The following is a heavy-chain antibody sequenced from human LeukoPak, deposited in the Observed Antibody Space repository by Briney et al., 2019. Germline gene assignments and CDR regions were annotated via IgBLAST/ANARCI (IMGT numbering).Heavy chain of an antibody. V-gene: IGHV3-30*03. CDR2: ISDDGSNK. CDR3: ARTAAGIVVVTAIEGEYYFDY. J-gene: IGHJ4*02. D-gene: IGHD2-21*02. Sequence: GGSLRLSCVASGFTFSAYGMHWVRQAPGKGLEWVAVISDDGSNKYYVDSVKGRFTISRDNSKNTLYLQMNSLRAEDTAVYYCARTAAGIVVVTAIEGEYYFDYWGQGTLVTVSS. CDR1: GFTFSAYG.